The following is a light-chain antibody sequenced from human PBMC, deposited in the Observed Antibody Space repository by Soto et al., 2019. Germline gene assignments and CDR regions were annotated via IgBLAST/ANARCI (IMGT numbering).Light chain of an antibody. CDR2: EVS. CDR3: SSHTTSSIWV. V-gene: IGLV2-14*03. Sequence: QCALTQPASVSGSPGQSITISCTGTSSDVGDYNFVSWYQQLPGKAPKLMMYEVSHRPSGVSNRFSGSKSGNTASLTISGLLAEDEAHYYCSSHTTSSIWVLGGGTKLTVL. J-gene: IGLJ3*02. CDR1: SSDVGDYNF.